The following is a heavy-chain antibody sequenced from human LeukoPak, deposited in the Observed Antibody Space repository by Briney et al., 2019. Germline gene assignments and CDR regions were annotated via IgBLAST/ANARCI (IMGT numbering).Heavy chain of an antibody. D-gene: IGHD2-2*01. CDR1: GFIFDDYG. V-gene: IGHV3-20*04. Sequence: GGSLRLSCAASGFIFDDYGMSWVRQVPGKGLEWVSGINWNGDNTGYADSVRGRFTISRDNAKSSLYLQMNSLRAEDTAVYYCAREGWDIVVVPAAIWAFDIWGQGTMVTVSS. J-gene: IGHJ3*02. CDR3: AREGWDIVVVPAAIWAFDI. CDR2: INWNGDNT.